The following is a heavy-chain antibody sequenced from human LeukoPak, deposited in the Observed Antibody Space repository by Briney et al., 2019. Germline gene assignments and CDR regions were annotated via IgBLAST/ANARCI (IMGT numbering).Heavy chain of an antibody. D-gene: IGHD6-13*01. J-gene: IGHJ3*02. CDR3: ARVSSSWLGVGAFVI. CDR1: GGSISSYY. V-gene: IGHV4-59*01. Sequence: PSETLSLTCPASGGSISSYYWSWIRQPPGKGLEWIGYIYYSGSTNYNPSLKSRVTLSVDTTKNQFSLKLSSVTAADTAVYYCARVSSSWLGVGAFVIWGQGTMVTVS. CDR2: IYYSGST.